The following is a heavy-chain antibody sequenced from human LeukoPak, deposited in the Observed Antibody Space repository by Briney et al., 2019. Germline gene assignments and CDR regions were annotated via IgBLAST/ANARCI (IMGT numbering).Heavy chain of an antibody. CDR2: INHSGST. J-gene: IGHJ4*02. CDR3: ARRAGITNLDY. Sequence: SETLSLTCAVYGGSFSGYYWSWIRQPPGKGLEWIGEINHSGSTNYNPSLKSRVTISVDTSKNQLSLKLRSETAADTAVYYCARRAGITNLDYWGQGTLVTVSS. CDR1: GGSFSGYY. V-gene: IGHV4-34*01. D-gene: IGHD2-8*01.